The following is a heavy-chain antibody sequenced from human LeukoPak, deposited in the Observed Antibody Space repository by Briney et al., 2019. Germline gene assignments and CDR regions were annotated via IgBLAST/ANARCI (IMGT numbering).Heavy chain of an antibody. J-gene: IGHJ4*02. V-gene: IGHV3-21*01. CDR2: ISTSSTYI. CDR3: AASAPRDY. CDR1: GFTFSTYS. Sequence: PGGSLRLSCAASGFTFSTYSMNWVRQAPGKGLEWVSSISTSSTYIYYADSVKGRFTISKDNAKNSLYLQMNSLRAEDTAVYYCAASAPRDYWGQGTLVTVSS.